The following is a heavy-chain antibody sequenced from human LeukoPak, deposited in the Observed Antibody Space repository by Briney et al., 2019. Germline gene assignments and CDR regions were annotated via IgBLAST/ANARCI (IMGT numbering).Heavy chain of an antibody. CDR3: ARGGYCSSTSCYLVFDY. Sequence: SETLSLTCAVYGGSFSGYYWSWIRQPPGKGLEWIGEINHSGSTNYNPSLKSRVTISVDTSKNQFSLKLSSVTAADTAVYYCARGGYCSSTSCYLVFDYWGQGTLVTVSS. J-gene: IGHJ4*02. CDR1: GGSFSGYY. V-gene: IGHV4-34*01. D-gene: IGHD2-2*01. CDR2: INHSGST.